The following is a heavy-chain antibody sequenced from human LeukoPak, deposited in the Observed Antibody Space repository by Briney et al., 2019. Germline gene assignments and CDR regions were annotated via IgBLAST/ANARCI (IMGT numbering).Heavy chain of an antibody. V-gene: IGHV4-61*01. Sequence: SETLSLTCTVSGGSVSSGSYYWSWIRQPPGKGLEWIGYIYYSGSTNYNPSLKSRVTTSVDTSKNQFSLKLSSVTAADTAVYYCARDTQHTYYYDSSGYASYWYFDLWGRGTLVTVSS. CDR1: GGSVSSGSYY. CDR2: IYYSGST. J-gene: IGHJ2*01. D-gene: IGHD3-22*01. CDR3: ARDTQHTYYYDSSGYASYWYFDL.